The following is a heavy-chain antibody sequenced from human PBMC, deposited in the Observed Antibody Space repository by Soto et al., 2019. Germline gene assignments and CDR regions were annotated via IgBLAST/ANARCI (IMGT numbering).Heavy chain of an antibody. CDR1: GYTFTGYY. V-gene: IGHV1-2*04. Sequence: ASVKVSCKASGYTFTGYYMHWVRQAPGQGLEWMGWINPNSGGTNYAQKFQGWVTMTRDTSISTAYMELSRLRSDDTAVYYCAGSEYCSGGSCAYYFDYWGQGTLVTVSS. D-gene: IGHD2-15*01. J-gene: IGHJ4*02. CDR2: INPNSGGT. CDR3: AGSEYCSGGSCAYYFDY.